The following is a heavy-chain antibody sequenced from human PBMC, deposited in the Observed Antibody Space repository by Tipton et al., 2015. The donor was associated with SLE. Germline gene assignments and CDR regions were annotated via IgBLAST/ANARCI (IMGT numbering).Heavy chain of an antibody. V-gene: IGHV3-30*02. CDR3: ARSRWELNYYGMDV. D-gene: IGHD1-26*01. J-gene: IGHJ6*02. CDR1: GFAFSSYG. CDR2: IRYDGSNK. Sequence: GSLRLSCAASGFAFSSYGMHWVRQAPGKGLEWVAFIRYDGSNKYYADSVKGRFTISRDNSKNTLYLQMNSLRAEDTAVYYCARSRWELNYYGMDVWGQGTTVTVSS.